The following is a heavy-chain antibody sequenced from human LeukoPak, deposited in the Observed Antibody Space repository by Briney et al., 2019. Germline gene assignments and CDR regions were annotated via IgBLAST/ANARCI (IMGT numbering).Heavy chain of an antibody. V-gene: IGHV4-59*12. CDR3: VAGAPKWLHLVY. D-gene: IGHD5-24*01. CDR1: GGSMSSYY. CDR2: MYYSGNS. Sequence: SETLSLTCCVSGGSMSSYYWSWIRQSPGKGLEWIGYMYYSGNSNYKSSINSSLESRVTISVDSTKKEFFLKMDSMTAADTAVYYCVAGAPKWLHLVYWGQGTLVTVAS. J-gene: IGHJ4*02.